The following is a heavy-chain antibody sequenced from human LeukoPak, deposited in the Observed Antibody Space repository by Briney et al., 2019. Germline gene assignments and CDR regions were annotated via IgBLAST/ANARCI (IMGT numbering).Heavy chain of an antibody. D-gene: IGHD3-22*01. V-gene: IGHV1-18*01. Sequence: ASVKVSCKASGYTFTNYGISWVRQAPGQGLEWMGWISIYNGNTDYAQKLRGRVTMTRNTSISTAYMELSSLRSEDTAVYYCARENSTYYYDSSGYEFGPWGQGTLVTVSS. J-gene: IGHJ5*02. CDR2: ISIYNGNT. CDR3: ARENSTYYYDSSGYEFGP. CDR1: GYTFTNYG.